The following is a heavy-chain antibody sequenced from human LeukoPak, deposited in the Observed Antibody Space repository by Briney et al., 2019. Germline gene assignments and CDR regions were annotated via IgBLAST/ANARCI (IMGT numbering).Heavy chain of an antibody. J-gene: IGHJ4*02. CDR2: IHYTGST. D-gene: IGHD1-26*01. CDR1: SGSISTYY. Sequence: PSETLSLTCTVSSGSISTYYWSWIRQPPGKGLEWIGYIHYTGSTNYNPSLKSRVGISIDTSKNQFSLKLSSVTAADTAVYYCARSGGSRYYIDYWGQGTLVTVSS. CDR3: ARSGGSRYYIDY. V-gene: IGHV4-59*01.